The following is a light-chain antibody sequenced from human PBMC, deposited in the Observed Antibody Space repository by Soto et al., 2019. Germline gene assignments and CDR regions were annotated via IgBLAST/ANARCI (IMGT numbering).Light chain of an antibody. J-gene: IGKJ4*01. CDR2: DTS. V-gene: IGKV1-33*01. Sequence: DVPMTQSPSSLSASVGDRVTITCQASHDIGTYLNWYQHKPGKAPKLLIFDTSHLATGVPARFSGSGSDTYFTFTITNQQAEDFAAYYCQQFDSVPLTFGGGTHVEI. CDR1: HDIGTY. CDR3: QQFDSVPLT.